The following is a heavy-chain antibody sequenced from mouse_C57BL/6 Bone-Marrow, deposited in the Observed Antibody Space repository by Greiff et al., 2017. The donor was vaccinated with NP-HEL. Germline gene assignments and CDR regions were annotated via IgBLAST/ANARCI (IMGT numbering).Heavy chain of an antibody. CDR2: IEPNSGGN. J-gene: IGHJ2*01. V-gene: IGHV1-72*01. CDR1: GYTFTSYL. D-gene: IGHD1-1*01. Sequence: QVQLQQPGAELVKPGASVKLSCKASGYTFTSYLTHWVKQRLGRGLEGIGMIEPNSGGNKYNEKIKSKSTRTVDKPSSTACMQLNSLTSEDSAVYNCARYYIGSSSFDCWGQGTTLTVSS. CDR3: ARYYIGSSSFDC.